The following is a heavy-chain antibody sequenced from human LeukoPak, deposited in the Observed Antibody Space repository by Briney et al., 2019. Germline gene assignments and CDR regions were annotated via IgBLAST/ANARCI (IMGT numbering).Heavy chain of an antibody. CDR2: ISGDGRGT. V-gene: IGHV3-74*01. CDR1: GFISTDYW. J-gene: IGHJ6*02. CDR3: TRDLMDYDVSTGLHHYYMDV. Sequence: GGSLRLSCAASGFISTDYWMHWVRQGPGKELVWVARISGDGRGTTYADSVKGRFTISRDNAKNSLYLQMNSLRVEDTAVYYCTRDLMDYDVSTGLHHYYMDVWGQGTTVTVSS. D-gene: IGHD3-9*01.